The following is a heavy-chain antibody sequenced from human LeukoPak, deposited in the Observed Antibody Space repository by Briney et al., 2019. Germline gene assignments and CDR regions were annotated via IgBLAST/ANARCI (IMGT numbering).Heavy chain of an antibody. Sequence: GGSLRLSCAASGFTFSSYWMIWVRQAPGKGLEWVANIKQDGSEKYYVDSVKGRFTISRDNAKNSLYLQMNSLRAEDRAVYYCARDSTYGGNSHEYYFDYWGQGTLVTVSS. D-gene: IGHD4-23*01. CDR1: GFTFSSYW. V-gene: IGHV3-7*01. CDR3: ARDSTYGGNSHEYYFDY. CDR2: IKQDGSEK. J-gene: IGHJ4*02.